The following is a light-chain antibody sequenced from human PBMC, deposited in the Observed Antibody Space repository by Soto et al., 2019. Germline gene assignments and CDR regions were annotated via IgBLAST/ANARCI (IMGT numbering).Light chain of an antibody. CDR2: AAS. CDR1: QSVSSY. CDR3: QQYGSPPRT. V-gene: IGKV3-20*01. J-gene: IGKJ1*01. Sequence: EIVLTQSPATLSLSPGERATLSCRASQSVSSYLAWYQQKPGQAPRLLIYAASNRITGIPDRFSGSGSGTDFTLTISRLEPEDFAVYHCQQYGSPPRTFGQGTKVEIK.